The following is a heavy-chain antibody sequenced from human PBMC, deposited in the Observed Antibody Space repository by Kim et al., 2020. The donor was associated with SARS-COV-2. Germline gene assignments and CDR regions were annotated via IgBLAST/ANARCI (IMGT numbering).Heavy chain of an antibody. J-gene: IGHJ4*01. Sequence: GGSLRLSCAASGFTFSSYAMHWVRQAPGKGLEWVAVISYDGSNKYYADSVKGRFTISRDNSKNTLYLQMNSLRAEDTAVYYCAIEGCSSTSCYEGSDYF. CDR3: AIEGCSSTSCYEGSDYF. CDR2: ISYDGSNK. CDR1: GFTFSSYA. D-gene: IGHD2-2*01. V-gene: IGHV3-30*04.